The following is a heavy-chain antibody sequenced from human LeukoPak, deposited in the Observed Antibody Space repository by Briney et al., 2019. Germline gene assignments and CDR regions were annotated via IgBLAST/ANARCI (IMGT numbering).Heavy chain of an antibody. CDR2: VSGIGGST. CDR3: AKDPINLPGNY. Sequence: GGSLRLSCAASGFTVSSYAMSWVRQAPGKGLEWVSAVSGIGGSTYYADSVKGRFTISRDNSKNTLYLQMNSLRAEDTAVYYCAKDPINLPGNYWGQGTLVTVSS. CDR1: GFTVSSYA. D-gene: IGHD1-1*01. J-gene: IGHJ4*02. V-gene: IGHV3-23*01.